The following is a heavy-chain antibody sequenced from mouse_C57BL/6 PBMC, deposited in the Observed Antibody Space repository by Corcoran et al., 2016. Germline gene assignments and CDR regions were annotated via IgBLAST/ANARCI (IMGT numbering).Heavy chain of an antibody. J-gene: IGHJ2*01. Sequence: QIQLVQSGPELKKPGETVKISCKASGYTFTTYGMSWVKQAPGKGLKWMGWINTYSGVPTYADDFKGRFAFSLETSASTAYLQINNLKNEDTATYFCARKGYPLFDYWGQGTTLTFSS. CDR1: GYTFTTYG. CDR2: INTYSGVP. V-gene: IGHV9-3*01. CDR3: ARKGYPLFDY. D-gene: IGHD3-1*01.